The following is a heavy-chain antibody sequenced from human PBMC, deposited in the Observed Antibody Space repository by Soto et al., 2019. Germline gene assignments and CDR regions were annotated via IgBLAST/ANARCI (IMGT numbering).Heavy chain of an antibody. CDR3: AKDLGHGGRGAFEI. CDR1: GFTFSSYG. V-gene: IGHV3-30*18. D-gene: IGHD7-27*01. CDR2: ISYDGSNK. Sequence: QVQLVESGGGVVQPGRSLRLSCAASGFTFSSYGMHWVRQAPGKGLEWVALISYDGSNKYYADSVKGRFTISRDNSKNTLYLQMSSLRTEERAGYYGAKDLGHGGRGAFEIWGQGTMVTVSS. J-gene: IGHJ3*02.